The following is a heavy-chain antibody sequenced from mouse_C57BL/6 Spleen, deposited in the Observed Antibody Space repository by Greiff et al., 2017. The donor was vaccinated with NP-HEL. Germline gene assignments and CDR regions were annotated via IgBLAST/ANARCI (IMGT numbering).Heavy chain of an antibody. CDR2: INPGSGGT. CDR1: GYAFTNYL. J-gene: IGHJ4*01. V-gene: IGHV1-54*01. Sequence: QVQLQQSGAELVRPGTSVKVSCKASGYAFTNYLIEWVKQRPGQGLEWIGVINPGSGGTNYNEKFKGKATLTADKSSSTAYMQLSSLTSEDSAVYFCARRRPLTGYAMDYWGQGTSVTVSS. CDR3: ARRRPLTGYAMDY. D-gene: IGHD4-1*01.